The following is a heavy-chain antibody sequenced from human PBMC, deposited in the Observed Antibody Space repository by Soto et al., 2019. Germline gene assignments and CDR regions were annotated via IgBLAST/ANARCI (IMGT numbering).Heavy chain of an antibody. CDR3: AKSGLYGSGPLLRH. J-gene: IGHJ4*02. V-gene: IGHV3-23*01. Sequence: EVQLLESGGGLVQPGGSLRLSCAASGFTFSSYAMSWVRQAPGKGLEWVSAISGSGGSTYYADSVKGRFTISRDNSKNTLYLQMNSLGAEDTAVYYCAKSGLYGSGPLLRHWGQGTLVTVSS. CDR1: GFTFSSYA. CDR2: ISGSGGST. D-gene: IGHD3-10*01.